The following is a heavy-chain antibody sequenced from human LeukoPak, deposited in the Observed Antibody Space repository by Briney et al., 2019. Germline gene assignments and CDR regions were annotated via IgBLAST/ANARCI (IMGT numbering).Heavy chain of an antibody. D-gene: IGHD4-17*01. J-gene: IGHJ5*02. V-gene: IGHV3-30-3*01. CDR3: ARAYDYATRYNWFDP. CDR2: ISYDGSNK. CDR1: GFTFSSYA. Sequence: PGGSLRLSCAASGFTFSSYAMSWARQAPGKGLEWVAVISYDGSNKYYADSVKGRFTISRDNSKNTLYLQMNSLRAEDTAVYYCARAYDYATRYNWFDPWGQGTLVTVSS.